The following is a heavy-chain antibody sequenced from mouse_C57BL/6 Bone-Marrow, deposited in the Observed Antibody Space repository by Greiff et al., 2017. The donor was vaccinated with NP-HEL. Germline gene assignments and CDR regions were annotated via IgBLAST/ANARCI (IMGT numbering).Heavy chain of an antibody. J-gene: IGHJ2*01. Sequence: VQLHQSGAELARPGASVKLSCKASGYTFTSYGISWVKQRTGQGLEWIGEIYPRSGNTYYNEKFKGKATLTADKSSSTAYMELRSLTSEDSAVYFCARGGGYYYGSSFLFDYWGQGTTLTVSS. D-gene: IGHD1-1*01. V-gene: IGHV1-81*01. CDR1: GYTFTSYG. CDR2: IYPRSGNT. CDR3: ARGGGYYYGSSFLFDY.